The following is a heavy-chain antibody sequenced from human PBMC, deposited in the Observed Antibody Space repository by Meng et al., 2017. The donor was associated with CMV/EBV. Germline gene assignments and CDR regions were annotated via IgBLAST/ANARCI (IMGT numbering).Heavy chain of an antibody. CDR1: GFTVSSYA. Sequence: QVQLAEAGGEVKRPWSSVKVTCTASGFTVSSYAMSWVRQAPGQGLVWMGGIITIFGTENYTQKFQGRVTINADESTSKAYMGRSSLRSEDTAVYYCARDGGRGLLQNYWGQGTLVTVSS. D-gene: IGHD3-22*01. CDR3: ARDGGRGLLQNY. CDR2: IITIFGTE. V-gene: IGHV1-69*12. J-gene: IGHJ4*02.